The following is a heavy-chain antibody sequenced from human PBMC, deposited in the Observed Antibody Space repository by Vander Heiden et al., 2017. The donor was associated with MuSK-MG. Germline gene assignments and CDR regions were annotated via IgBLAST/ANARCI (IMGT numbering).Heavy chain of an antibody. D-gene: IGHD2-15*01. CDR3: ASRAIVVVVAATLITNDY. V-gene: IGHV3-21*01. CDR1: GFTFCRYS. J-gene: IGHJ4*02. Sequence: EVQLVKSGGGLVKPGGSLRLSCAASGFTFCRYSMNGVRQDPGKGLEWVSSISSSSSYIYYADSVKGRFTISRDNAKNSLYLQMNSLRAEDTAVYYCASRAIVVVVAATLITNDYLGQGTRGTVAS. CDR2: ISSSSSYI.